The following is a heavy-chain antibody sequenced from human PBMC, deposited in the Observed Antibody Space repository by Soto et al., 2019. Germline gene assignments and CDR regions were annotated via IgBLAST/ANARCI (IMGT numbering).Heavy chain of an antibody. V-gene: IGHV4-34*01. J-gene: IGHJ4*02. Sequence: SETLSLTCAVHGGSFSGYYWSWIRQPPGKGLEWIGEINHSGSTNYNPSLKSRVTISVDTSKNQFSLKLSSVTAADTAVYYCARYKRVYYGSGSYHLYYFDYWGQGTLVTVSS. CDR1: GGSFSGYY. CDR2: INHSGST. CDR3: ARYKRVYYGSGSYHLYYFDY. D-gene: IGHD3-10*01.